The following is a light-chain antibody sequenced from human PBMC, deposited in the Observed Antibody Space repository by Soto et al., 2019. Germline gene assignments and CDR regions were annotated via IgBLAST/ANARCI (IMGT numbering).Light chain of an antibody. V-gene: IGKV3-20*01. J-gene: IGKJ2*01. CDR3: QQYGSSPYN. CDR2: GAS. Sequence: IALTQSPGTLSLSPGDRATLSCRARQSVPSNYIAWYQQKPRQAPRLLIYGASRRATGIPDRFSGSGSGTDFTLTINRLAPEDSAMYYCQQYGSSPYNFGQGTKLEIK. CDR1: QSVPSNY.